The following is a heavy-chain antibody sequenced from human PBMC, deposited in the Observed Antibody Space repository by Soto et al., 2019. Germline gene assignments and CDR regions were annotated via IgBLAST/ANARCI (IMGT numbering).Heavy chain of an antibody. V-gene: IGHV1-69*13. D-gene: IGHD2-8*01. J-gene: IGHJ5*02. Sequence: SVKVSCKASGGTFSSYAISWVRQAPGQGLEWMGGIIPIFGTANYAQKFQGRVTITADESTSTAYMELSSLRSEDTAVYYCARDPKYAMDWFDPWGQGTLVTVSS. CDR1: GGTFSSYA. CDR3: ARDPKYAMDWFDP. CDR2: IIPIFGTA.